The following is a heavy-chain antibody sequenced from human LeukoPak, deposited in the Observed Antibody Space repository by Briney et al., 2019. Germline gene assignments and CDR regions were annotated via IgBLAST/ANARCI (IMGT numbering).Heavy chain of an antibody. CDR1: GFSFSSYA. J-gene: IGHJ4*02. V-gene: IGHV3-30*04. D-gene: IGHD6-19*01. CDR2: TSYDGNDK. CDR3: AREGKYTSTWPVDH. Sequence: GRSLRLSCAASGFSFSSYAMHWVRQAPGKGLEWVAFTSYDGNDKYYADSVKGRFTISRDNSKKTLSVQMNSLRVEDTALYYCAREGKYTSTWPVDHWGQGTLVTVSS.